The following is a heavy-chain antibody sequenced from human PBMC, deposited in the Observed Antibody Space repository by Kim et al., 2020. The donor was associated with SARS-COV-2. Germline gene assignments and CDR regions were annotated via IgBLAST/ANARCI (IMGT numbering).Heavy chain of an antibody. V-gene: IGHV3-48*02. J-gene: IGHJ5*02. D-gene: IGHD3-9*01. CDR2: ISSSGSNI. Sequence: GGSLRLSCVASGFTFRNYGMNWVRQAPGKGLEWVSYISSSGSNIYYADSVKGRFTISRDNAKNSLYLQMNSLRDEDTAVYYCARDRGIDWYPWGQGTLVTVSS. CDR3: ARDRGIDWYP. CDR1: GFTFRNYG.